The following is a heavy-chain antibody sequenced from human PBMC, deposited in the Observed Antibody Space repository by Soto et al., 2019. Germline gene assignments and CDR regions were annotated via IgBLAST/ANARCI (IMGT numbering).Heavy chain of an antibody. J-gene: IGHJ5*02. V-gene: IGHV1-18*04. CDR3: AIDRTQGGFGELLSWFDP. CDR1: GYTFTSYG. D-gene: IGHD3-10*01. Sequence: QVQLVQSGAEVKKPGASVKVSCKASGYTFTSYGISWVRQAPGQGLEWMGWISAYNGNTNYAQKLQGRVTMTTDTSTRTAYMELRSLGSDDTTAYYFAIDRTQGGFGELLSWFDPWGQGTLVTVSS. CDR2: ISAYNGNT.